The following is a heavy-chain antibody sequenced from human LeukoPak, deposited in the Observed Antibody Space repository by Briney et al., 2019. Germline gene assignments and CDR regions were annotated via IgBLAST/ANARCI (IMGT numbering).Heavy chain of an antibody. CDR2: INWNGGST. CDR1: GFTFDDYG. D-gene: IGHD5-24*01. CDR3: ARKRDGYNLYYFDY. V-gene: IGHV3-20*04. Sequence: GGSLRLSCAASGFTFDDYGMSWVRQAPGQGLEWVSGINWNGGSTGYADSVKGRFTISRDNAKNSLYLQMNSLRAEDTALYYCARKRDGYNLYYFDYWGQGTLVTVSS. J-gene: IGHJ4*02.